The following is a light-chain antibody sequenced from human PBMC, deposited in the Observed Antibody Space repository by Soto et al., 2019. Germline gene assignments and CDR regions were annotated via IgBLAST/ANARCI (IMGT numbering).Light chain of an antibody. CDR3: QSTDSSGTYLYV. J-gene: IGLJ1*01. V-gene: IGLV3-25*02. CDR1: ALPKQY. CDR2: KDS. Sequence: SYELTQPPSVSVSPGQTARITCSGDALPKQYAYWYQQKPGQAPVLVIYKDSERPSGIPERFSGSSSGTTVTLTISGVQAEDEADYYCQSTDSSGTYLYVFGTGTKVTGL.